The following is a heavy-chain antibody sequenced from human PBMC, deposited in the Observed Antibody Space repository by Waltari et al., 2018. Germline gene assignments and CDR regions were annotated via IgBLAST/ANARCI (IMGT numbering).Heavy chain of an antibody. J-gene: IGHJ4*02. CDR2: IYYSGRT. V-gene: IGHV4-39*07. D-gene: IGHD5-18*01. CDR1: GGSISSSSYY. CDR3: ARDGYSYGSVDY. Sequence: QLQLQESGPGLVKPSETLSLTCTVSGGSISSSSYYWGWIRQPPGKGLEWIGSIYYSGRTDYNPSLKSRVTISVDTSKNQFALKLSSVTAADTAVYYCARDGYSYGSVDYWGQGTLVTVSS.